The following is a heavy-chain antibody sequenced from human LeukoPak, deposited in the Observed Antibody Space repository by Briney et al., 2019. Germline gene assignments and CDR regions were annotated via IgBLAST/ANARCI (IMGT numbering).Heavy chain of an antibody. D-gene: IGHD2-15*01. J-gene: IGHJ4*02. CDR1: GYTFTSYD. Sequence: ASMKVSCKASGYTFTSYDINWVRQATGQGLEWMGWMNPNSGNTGYAQKFQGRVTMTRNTSISTAYMELSSLRSEDTAVYYRARAGPLYCSGGSCYSSRPHDYWGQGTLVTVSS. V-gene: IGHV1-8*01. CDR3: ARAGPLYCSGGSCYSSRPHDY. CDR2: MNPNSGNT.